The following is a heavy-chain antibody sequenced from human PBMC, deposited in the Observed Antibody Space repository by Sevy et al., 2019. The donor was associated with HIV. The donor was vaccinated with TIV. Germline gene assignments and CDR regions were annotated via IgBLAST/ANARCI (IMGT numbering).Heavy chain of an antibody. J-gene: IGHJ4*02. CDR3: ARDMITFGGVIVAGRDFDY. Sequence: GGSLRLSCAASGFTFSSYEMNWVRQAPGKGLEWVSYISSSGSTIYYADSVKGRFTISRANAKNSLYLQMNSLRAEDTAVYYCARDMITFGGVIVAGRDFDYWGQGTLVTVSS. CDR1: GFTFSSYE. CDR2: ISSSGSTI. V-gene: IGHV3-48*03. D-gene: IGHD3-16*02.